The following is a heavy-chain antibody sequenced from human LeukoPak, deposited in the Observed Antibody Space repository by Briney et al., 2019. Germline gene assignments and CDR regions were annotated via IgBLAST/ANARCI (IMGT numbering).Heavy chain of an antibody. CDR1: GFTFNDYN. Sequence: GGSLRLSCAASGFTFNDYNMNWVRQAPGKGLEWVSYITGSSSTIFYADSVKGRFTISRDNAKNSLYLQMNSLRAEDTAVYYCARPTSSGWYSHWGQGTMVTVSS. CDR3: ARPTSSGWYSH. CDR2: ITGSSSTI. D-gene: IGHD6-19*01. V-gene: IGHV3-48*01. J-gene: IGHJ3*01.